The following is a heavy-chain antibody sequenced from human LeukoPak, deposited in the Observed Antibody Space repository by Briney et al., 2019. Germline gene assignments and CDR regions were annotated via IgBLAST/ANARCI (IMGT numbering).Heavy chain of an antibody. CDR2: ISSSGSTI. CDR3: ARGGYSYDDAFDI. J-gene: IGHJ3*02. Sequence: PGGSLRLSCAASGFTFSSYEMNWVRQAPGKGLEWVSYISSSGSTIYSADSVKGRFTMSRDNAKNSLYLQMNSLRAEDTAVYYCARGGYSYDDAFDIWGQGTMVTVSS. V-gene: IGHV3-48*03. D-gene: IGHD5-18*01. CDR1: GFTFSSYE.